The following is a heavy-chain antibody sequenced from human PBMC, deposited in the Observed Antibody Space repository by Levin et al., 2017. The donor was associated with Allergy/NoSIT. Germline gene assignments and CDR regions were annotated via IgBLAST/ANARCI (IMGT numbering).Heavy chain of an antibody. D-gene: IGHD1-26*01. J-gene: IGHJ4*02. Sequence: RASVKVSCAASGFTFSSYSMNWVRQAPGKGLEWVSYISSSSTTIYYADSVKGRFSISRDNAENSLYLQMNSLRDEDTALYYCVRCIVGSSSASGGQGTLVTVSS. CDR3: VRCIVGSSSAS. V-gene: IGHV3-48*02. CDR1: GFTFSSYS. CDR2: ISSSSTTI.